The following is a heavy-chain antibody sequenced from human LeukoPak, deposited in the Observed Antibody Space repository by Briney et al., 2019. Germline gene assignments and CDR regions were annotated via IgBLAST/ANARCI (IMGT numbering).Heavy chain of an antibody. D-gene: IGHD1-26*01. J-gene: IGHJ3*02. Sequence: PGGSLRLSCAASGFPFDTYWMSWVRQAPGKGLEWVASTKQDGGDKYYVDSVKGRLTISRDNAKNSLYLQMSSLRVEDTAVYYCARIKTRGASDIWGQGTMVTVSS. CDR1: GFPFDTYW. CDR2: TKQDGGDK. CDR3: ARIKTRGASDI. V-gene: IGHV3-7*01.